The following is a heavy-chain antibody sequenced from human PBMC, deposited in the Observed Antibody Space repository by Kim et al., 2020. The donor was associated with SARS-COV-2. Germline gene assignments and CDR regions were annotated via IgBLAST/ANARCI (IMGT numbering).Heavy chain of an antibody. J-gene: IGHJ6*01. Sequence: GGSLRLSCAASGFTFSSYSMNWVRQAPGKGLEWVSSISSSSSYIYYADSVKGRFTISRDNAKNSLYLQMNSLRAEDTAVYYCARRNIVVVPAARGTEVYYSDGMEIWGQVTPFTLSS. CDR3: ARRNIVVVPAARGTEVYYSDGMEI. V-gene: IGHV3-21*01. CDR1: GFTFSSYS. D-gene: IGHD2-2*01. CDR2: ISSSSSYI.